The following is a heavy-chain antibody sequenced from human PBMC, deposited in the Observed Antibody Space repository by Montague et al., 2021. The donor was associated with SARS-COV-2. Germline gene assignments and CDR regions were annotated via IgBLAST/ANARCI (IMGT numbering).Heavy chain of an antibody. CDR2: IYYSRST. CDR3: ARQLRVRRTWQVGDYNHYGMDV. J-gene: IGHJ6*02. V-gene: IGHV4-59*08. Sequence: SETLSLTCTVSGGSISNYHWNWIRQPPGKGLEWIAYIYYSRSTNYNPSLQSRVTISVDTSRNQFSLRLTSVTAADTAVYYCARQLRVRRTWQVGDYNHYGMDVWGQGTTVSVSS. CDR1: GGSISNYH. D-gene: IGHD3-10*01.